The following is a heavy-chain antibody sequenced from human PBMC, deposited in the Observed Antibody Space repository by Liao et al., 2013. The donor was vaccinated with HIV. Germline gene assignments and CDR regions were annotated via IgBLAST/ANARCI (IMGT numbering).Heavy chain of an antibody. CDR2: IYYSGAT. Sequence: QVQLQESGPGLVKPSQTLSLTCTVSGDSISSGDYYWTWVRQPPGKGLEWIGYIYYSGATYYNPSLKSRVTLSVDTSKNQFSLKLSSVTAADSAVYYCARALPAKGGSGFFVAFDPWGQGNLVTVSS. CDR3: ARALPAKGGSGFFVAFDP. V-gene: IGHV4-30-4*08. CDR1: GDSISSGDYY. D-gene: IGHD2-21*01. J-gene: IGHJ5*02.